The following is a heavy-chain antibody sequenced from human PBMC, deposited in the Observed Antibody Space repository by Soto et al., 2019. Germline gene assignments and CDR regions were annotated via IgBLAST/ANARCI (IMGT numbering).Heavy chain of an antibody. CDR3: ARSAIATHWFSDL. J-gene: IGHJ2*01. CDR2: IYYTGYT. Sequence: SETLSLTCTVSGGPISSSSYYWGWIRQAPGKGLEWLATIYYTGYTYHNPSLKSHVTRSGDTSKNQCSLKLTSVTAADTALYYCARSAIATHWFSDLWGRGTLVTVSS. CDR1: GGPISSSSYY. V-gene: IGHV4-39*01. D-gene: IGHD5-18*01.